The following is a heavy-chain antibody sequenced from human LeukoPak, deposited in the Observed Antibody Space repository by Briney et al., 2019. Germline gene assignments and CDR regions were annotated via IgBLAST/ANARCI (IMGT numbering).Heavy chain of an antibody. CDR3: AKDRSYYPPPTYYYYYMDV. Sequence: GGSLRLSCAASGFTFSSYGMHWVRQAPGKGLEWVAVISYDGSNKYYADSVKGRFTISRDNSKNTLYLQMNSLRAEDTAVYYCAKDRSYYPPPTYYYYYMDVWGKGTTVTVSS. D-gene: IGHD1-26*01. J-gene: IGHJ6*03. CDR1: GFTFSSYG. CDR2: ISYDGSNK. V-gene: IGHV3-30*18.